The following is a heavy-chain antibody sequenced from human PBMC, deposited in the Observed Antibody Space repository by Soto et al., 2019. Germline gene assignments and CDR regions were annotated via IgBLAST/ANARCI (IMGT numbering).Heavy chain of an antibody. CDR2: IRFDGSNK. Sequence: GGSLRLSCAVPGGIFHGYGMHWVRQAPGKGLEWVAIIRFDGSNKYYADSVKGRFTISRDNSKNTLYLQMNSLRAEDTAVYYCAKDGDSSQFYYYFYGMDVWGQGTTVTVSS. V-gene: IGHV3-30*02. CDR3: AKDGDSSQFYYYFYGMDV. J-gene: IGHJ6*02. D-gene: IGHD3-22*01. CDR1: GGIFHGYG.